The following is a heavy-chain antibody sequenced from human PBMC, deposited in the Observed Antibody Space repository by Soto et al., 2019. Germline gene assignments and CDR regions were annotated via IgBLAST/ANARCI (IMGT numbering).Heavy chain of an antibody. Sequence: SETLSLTCTVSGGSISSGGYYWSWIRQHPGKGLEWIGYIYYSGSTYYNPSLKSRVTISVDTSKNQFSLKLSSVTAADTAVYYCASGGSYGDYDESRAWFDPWGQGTLGTVSS. CDR2: IYYSGST. V-gene: IGHV4-31*03. CDR3: ASGGSYGDYDESRAWFDP. CDR1: GGSISSGGYY. J-gene: IGHJ5*02. D-gene: IGHD4-17*01.